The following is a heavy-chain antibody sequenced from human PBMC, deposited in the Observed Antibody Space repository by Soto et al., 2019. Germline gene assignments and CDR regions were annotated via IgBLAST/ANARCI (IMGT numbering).Heavy chain of an antibody. CDR3: AKDVVKTSSRPAD. D-gene: IGHD2-2*01. CDR2: ISYDGSHK. J-gene: IGHJ4*02. Sequence: HVQLVESGGGVVQPGRSLRLSCAVSGFNFSSYGMHWVRQAPGKGLEWVAVISYDGSHKASADSVKGRFAISRDNSKNTLFLQMNSLRVEDTAVYYCAKDVVKTSSRPADWGQGTLVTVSS. V-gene: IGHV3-30*18. CDR1: GFNFSSYG.